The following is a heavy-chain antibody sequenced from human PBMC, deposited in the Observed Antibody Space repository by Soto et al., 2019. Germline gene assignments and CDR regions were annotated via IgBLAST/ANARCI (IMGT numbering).Heavy chain of an antibody. CDR1: GFSLTTNAVG. CDR2: VYWDDDK. V-gene: IGHV2-5*02. D-gene: IGHD5-12*01. J-gene: IGHJ3*01. Sequence: QVTLKESGPTLVKPTQTLTLTCTFSGFSLTTNAVGVGWIRQPPGKALEWLALVYWDDDKRYSPSLKSRLTITKDTSKNQVVLTMTNTDPVDTATYYCAHPWVDYAFDFWGQGTMVTVSS. CDR3: AHPWVDYAFDF.